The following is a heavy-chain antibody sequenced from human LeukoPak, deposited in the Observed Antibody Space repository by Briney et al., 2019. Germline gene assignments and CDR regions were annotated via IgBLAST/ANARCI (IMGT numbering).Heavy chain of an antibody. CDR1: GGSIYSSSYY. J-gene: IGHJ5*02. Sequence: SETLSLTCTVSGGSIYSSSYYWGWIRQPPGKGLEWIGSIYYSGSTYYNPSLKSRVTISVDTSKNQFSLKLSSVTAADTAVYYCARDPNQTWGDNWFDPWGQGTLVTVSS. V-gene: IGHV4-39*07. D-gene: IGHD3-10*01. CDR3: ARDPNQTWGDNWFDP. CDR2: IYYSGST.